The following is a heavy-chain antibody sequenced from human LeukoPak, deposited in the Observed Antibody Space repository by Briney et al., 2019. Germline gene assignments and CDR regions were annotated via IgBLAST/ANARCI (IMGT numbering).Heavy chain of an antibody. CDR2: INSSGGST. D-gene: IGHD4-23*01. Sequence: ASVKVSCKASGYTFTSYYMHWVRRAPGQGLEWMGIINSSGGSTSYAQKFQGRVTMTRDTSTSTVYMDLSSLRSDDTAVYYCARDPYGGNSYGMDVWGQGTTVTVSS. CDR3: ARDPYGGNSYGMDV. V-gene: IGHV1-46*01. CDR1: GYTFTSYY. J-gene: IGHJ6*02.